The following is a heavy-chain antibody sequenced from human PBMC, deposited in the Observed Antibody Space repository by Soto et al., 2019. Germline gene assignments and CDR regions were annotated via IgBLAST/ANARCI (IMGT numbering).Heavy chain of an antibody. Sequence: GGSLRLSCAASGFTFSSYSMNWVRQAPGKGLEWVAVIWYDGSNKCYADSVKGRFTISRDNSKNTLYLQMDSLRVEDTAVYYCARGHSYGPLDSWGQGTLVTVSS. V-gene: IGHV3-33*08. CDR1: GFTFSSYS. CDR2: IWYDGSNK. J-gene: IGHJ4*02. CDR3: ARGHSYGPLDS. D-gene: IGHD5-18*01.